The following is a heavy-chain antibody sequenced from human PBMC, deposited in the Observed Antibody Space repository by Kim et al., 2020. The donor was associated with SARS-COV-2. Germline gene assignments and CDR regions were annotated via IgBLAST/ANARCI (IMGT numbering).Heavy chain of an antibody. CDR1: GGSFSGYY. V-gene: IGHV4-34*01. D-gene: IGHD4-17*01. J-gene: IGHJ4*02. CDR2: INHSGST. CDR3: ARRRSTVTTFHLLDY. Sequence: SETLSLTCAVYGGSFSGYYWSWIRQPPGKGLEWIGEINHSGSTNYNPSLKSRVTISVDTSKNQFSLKLSSVTAADTAVYYCARRRSTVTTFHLLDYWGQGTLVTVSS.